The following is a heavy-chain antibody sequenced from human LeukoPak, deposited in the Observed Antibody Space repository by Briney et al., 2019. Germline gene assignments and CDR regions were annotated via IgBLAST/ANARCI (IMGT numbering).Heavy chain of an antibody. Sequence: KPGGSLRLSCAASGFTFSSYAMHWVRQAPGKGLEWVAVISYDGSNKYYADSVKGRFTISRDNSKNTLYLQTNSLRAEDTAVYYCVHSYGFSYFDYWGQGTLVTVSS. CDR1: GFTFSSYA. V-gene: IGHV3-30*04. J-gene: IGHJ4*02. CDR3: VHSYGFSYFDY. CDR2: ISYDGSNK. D-gene: IGHD5-18*01.